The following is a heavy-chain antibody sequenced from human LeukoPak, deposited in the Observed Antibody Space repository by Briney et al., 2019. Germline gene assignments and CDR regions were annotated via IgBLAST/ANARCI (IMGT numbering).Heavy chain of an antibody. Sequence: GGSLRLSCAASGFTFDDYAMHGLPQAPGKGLEGFSNLKWNSGRIGYADSVKGRFTISRDNAKNSLYLQMNSLKPEDTALYYCAKDRRIAAAGKYGMDVWGQGTSVTVSS. J-gene: IGHJ6*02. V-gene: IGHV3-9*01. CDR1: GFTFDDYA. D-gene: IGHD6-13*01. CDR3: AKDRRIAAAGKYGMDV. CDR2: LKWNSGRI.